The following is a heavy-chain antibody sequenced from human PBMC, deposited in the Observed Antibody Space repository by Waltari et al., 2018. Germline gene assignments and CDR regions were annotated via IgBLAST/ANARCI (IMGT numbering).Heavy chain of an antibody. D-gene: IGHD6-13*01. Sequence: GFTVSSNYMSWVRQAPGKGLEWVPVIYSGGSTYYADSVKGRFTISRDNSKNTLYLQMNSLRAEDTAVYYCARVAKEAANWFDPWGQGTLVTVSS. CDR3: ARVAKEAANWFDP. J-gene: IGHJ5*02. V-gene: IGHV3-53*01. CDR2: IYSGGST. CDR1: GFTVSSNY.